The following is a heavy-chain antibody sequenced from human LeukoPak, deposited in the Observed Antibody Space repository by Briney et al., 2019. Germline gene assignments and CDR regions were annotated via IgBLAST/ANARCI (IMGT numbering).Heavy chain of an antibody. V-gene: IGHV3-74*01. J-gene: IGHJ4*02. CDR3: GRGPTVAGGTDY. CDR1: GFTFSSHW. Sequence: GGSLRLSCVASGFTFSSHWMHWVRHAPGKGLVWVSQMDTDGSIIGYADSVKGRFTISRDNAKNTLYLQMDSLRVEDTAVYYCGRGPTVAGGTDYWGQGTLVTVSS. D-gene: IGHD6-13*01. CDR2: MDTDGSII.